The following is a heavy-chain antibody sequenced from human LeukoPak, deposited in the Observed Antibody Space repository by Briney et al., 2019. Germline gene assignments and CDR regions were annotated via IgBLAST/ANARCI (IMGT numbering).Heavy chain of an antibody. D-gene: IGHD3-9*01. CDR3: ALRYYHFYS. J-gene: IGHJ4*02. Sequence: GGSLRLSCAASGFTFSSYTMSWVRQAPGKGLEFVSGISESGATTYYADSVKGRFTISRDNSKNALYLQINSLRAEDTALYYVALRYYHFYSSGQGTLVTVSS. CDR1: GFTFSSYT. CDR2: ISESGATT. V-gene: IGHV3-23*01.